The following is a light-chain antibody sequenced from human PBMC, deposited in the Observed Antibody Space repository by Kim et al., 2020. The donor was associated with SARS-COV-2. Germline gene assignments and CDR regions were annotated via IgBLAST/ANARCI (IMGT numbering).Light chain of an antibody. J-gene: IGKJ2*01. V-gene: IGKV3-20*01. CDR2: DAS. Sequence: IVLTQSPGTLSLSAGERASLSCRASRSLRGRYLAWYQQRPGQAPRLLISDASTRATGIPDRFTGSGSGTEFTLTITSLEPEDFAVYYCQHYGSSPPYTFGQGTKLEIK. CDR3: QHYGSSPPYT. CDR1: RSLRGRY.